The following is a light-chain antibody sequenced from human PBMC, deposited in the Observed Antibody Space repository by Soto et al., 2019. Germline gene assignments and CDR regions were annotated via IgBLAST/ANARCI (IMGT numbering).Light chain of an antibody. CDR2: GIS. CDR1: QNINND. Sequence: EIVLTQSPATLSVSPGERATLSCRASQNINNDYLDWYQQKPGQAPRLLIYGISTRAPGVPARFSGSGSGTEFTLSITSLQSEDFAVYFCQQYSQWPITFGQGTRLEIK. J-gene: IGKJ5*01. V-gene: IGKV3-15*01. CDR3: QQYSQWPIT.